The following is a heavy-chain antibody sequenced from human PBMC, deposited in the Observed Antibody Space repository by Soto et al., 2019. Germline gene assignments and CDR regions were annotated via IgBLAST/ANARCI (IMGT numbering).Heavy chain of an antibody. CDR2: MNPYNGNA. D-gene: IGHD6-25*01. V-gene: IGHV1-8*02. J-gene: IGHJ4*02. CDR3: ARRQERSGPNCFDS. Sequence: ASVNVSCKAFGYTFTNYYMHWVRPAPGQGLELMGWMNPYNGNAGYAQNFQGRVTMTRNTSINTAYMELSSLRSNDTAVYFCARRQERSGPNCFDSWGQGTLDTVSS. CDR1: GYTFTNYY.